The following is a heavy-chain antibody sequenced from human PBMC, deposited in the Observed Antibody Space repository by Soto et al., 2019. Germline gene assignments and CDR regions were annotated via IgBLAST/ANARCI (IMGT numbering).Heavy chain of an antibody. D-gene: IGHD2-2*01. CDR3: VRVGYCSSTSCFQFDP. Sequence: GGSLRLSCAASGFTFNKDWMHWVRQAPGKGLVWVSRINNDGRSTSYADSVKGRFTISRDNAKNTLYLQMNSLRAEDTAVYYCVRVGYCSSTSCFQFDPWGQGTLVTVS. CDR2: INNDGRST. CDR1: GFTFNKDW. J-gene: IGHJ5*02. V-gene: IGHV3-74*01.